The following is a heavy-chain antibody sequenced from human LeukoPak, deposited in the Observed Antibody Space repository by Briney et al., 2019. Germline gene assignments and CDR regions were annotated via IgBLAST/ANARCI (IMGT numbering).Heavy chain of an antibody. CDR3: ARDKYSSSWYRPDGIDY. J-gene: IGHJ4*02. D-gene: IGHD6-13*01. CDR2: IYSRGST. V-gene: IGHV4-39*07. CDR1: GGSISSSNYY. Sequence: PSETLSLTCIVSGGSISSSNYYWGWIRQSPGKGLEWIGSIYSRGSTYYNPSLKSRVIVSSDMSKNQFSLMLNSVTAADTAVYYCARDKYSSSWYRPDGIDYWGQGTLVTVSS.